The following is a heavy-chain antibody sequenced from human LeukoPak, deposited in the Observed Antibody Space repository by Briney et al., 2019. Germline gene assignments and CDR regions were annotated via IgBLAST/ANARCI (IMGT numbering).Heavy chain of an antibody. Sequence: GGSLRLSCAASGFTFSSYAMSWVRQAPGKGLEWVSAISGSGGSTYYADSVKGRFTISRDNSKNTLYLQMNSLRAEGTAVYYCAKPSPPGRYFDRYAFDIWGQGTMVTVSS. CDR2: ISGSGGST. CDR3: AKPSPPGRYFDRYAFDI. V-gene: IGHV3-23*01. CDR1: GFTFSSYA. J-gene: IGHJ3*02. D-gene: IGHD3-9*01.